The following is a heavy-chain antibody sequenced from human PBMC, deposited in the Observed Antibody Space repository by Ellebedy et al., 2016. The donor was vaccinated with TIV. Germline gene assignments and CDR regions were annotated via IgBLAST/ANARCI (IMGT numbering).Heavy chain of an antibody. V-gene: IGHV4-61*01. CDR3: ARINNHNSSSWYHPHYYYYGMDV. J-gene: IGHJ6*02. CDR1: SGSISSSTYY. Sequence: SETLSLXXTVSSGSISSSTYYWSWIRQPPGKGLEWIGYIYYSGSTNYNPSLKSRVTISVDTSKNQFSLKLSSVTAADTAVYYCARINNHNSSSWYHPHYYYYGMDVWGQGTTVTVSS. CDR2: IYYSGST. D-gene: IGHD6-13*01.